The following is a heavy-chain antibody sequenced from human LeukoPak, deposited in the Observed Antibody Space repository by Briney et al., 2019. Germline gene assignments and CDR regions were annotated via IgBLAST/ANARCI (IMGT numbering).Heavy chain of an antibody. CDR3: AKDDRVMITFGGVIVNFDY. CDR1: GFTFSSYA. Sequence: GGSLRLSCAASGFTFSSYAMSWVRQAPGKGLEWVSAISGSGGGTYYADSVKGRFTISRDNSKNTLYLQMNSLRAEDTAVYYCAKDDRVMITFGGVIVNFDYWGQGTLVTVSS. CDR2: ISGSGGGT. J-gene: IGHJ4*02. V-gene: IGHV3-23*01. D-gene: IGHD3-16*02.